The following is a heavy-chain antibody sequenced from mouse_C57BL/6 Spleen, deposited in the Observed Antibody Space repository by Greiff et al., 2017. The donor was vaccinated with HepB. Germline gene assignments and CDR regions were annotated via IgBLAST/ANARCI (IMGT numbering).Heavy chain of an antibody. J-gene: IGHJ4*01. D-gene: IGHD2-2*01. CDR3: ARGRNGYGAMDY. CDR2: INPYNGGT. CDR1: GYTFTDYY. Sequence: EVQLQQSGPVLVKPGASVKMSCKASGYTFTDYYMNWVKQSHGKSLEWIGVINPYNGGTSYNQKFKGKATLTVDKSSSTAYMELNSLTSEDSAVYYCARGRNGYGAMDYWGQGTSVTVSS. V-gene: IGHV1-19*01.